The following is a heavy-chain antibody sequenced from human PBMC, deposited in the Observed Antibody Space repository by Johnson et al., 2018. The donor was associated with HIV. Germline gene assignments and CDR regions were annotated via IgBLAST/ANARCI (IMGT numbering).Heavy chain of an antibody. V-gene: IGHV3-66*02. D-gene: IGHD3-3*01. J-gene: IGHJ3*01. CDR2: IYSGGST. CDR1: GFTVSSNY. CDR3: AKDKFMFLENPVDAFDV. Sequence: VQLVESGGGLVQPGGSLRLSCAASGFTVSSNYMSWVRQAPGKGLEWVSVIYSGGSTYYADSVKGLFTISRDNSNNTLYLQMNSLRAEDTAVYYCAKDKFMFLENPVDAFDVWGQGTMVTFSS.